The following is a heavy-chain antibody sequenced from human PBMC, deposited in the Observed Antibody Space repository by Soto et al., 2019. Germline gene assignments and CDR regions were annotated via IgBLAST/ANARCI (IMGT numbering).Heavy chain of an antibody. Sequence: GGSLRLSCAASGLTFSSYSMNWVRQAPGKGLEWVSSISSGRSYIYYADPVKGRFTISRDNAKNSLYLQMNSLRAEDTAVYYCAMSYSGYDYAFDIWGQGTMVTVSS. CDR1: GLTFSSYS. CDR3: AMSYSGYDYAFDI. J-gene: IGHJ3*02. D-gene: IGHD5-12*01. V-gene: IGHV3-21*01. CDR2: ISSGRSYI.